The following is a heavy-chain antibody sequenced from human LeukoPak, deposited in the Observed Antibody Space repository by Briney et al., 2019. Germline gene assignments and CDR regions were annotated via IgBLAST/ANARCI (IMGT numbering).Heavy chain of an antibody. CDR1: GFTFSSYA. D-gene: IGHD3-16*01. Sequence: PGGSLRLSCAASGFTFSSYAMHWVRQAPGKGLEWVAVISYDGSNKYYADSVKGRFTISRDNSKNTLYLQMNSLRAEDTAVYYCAREGDEGYFDYWGQGTLVTVSS. CDR2: ISYDGSNK. V-gene: IGHV3-30-3*01. J-gene: IGHJ4*02. CDR3: AREGDEGYFDY.